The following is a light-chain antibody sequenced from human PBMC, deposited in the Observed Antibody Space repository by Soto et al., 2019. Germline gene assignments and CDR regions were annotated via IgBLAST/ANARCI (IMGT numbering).Light chain of an antibody. Sequence: DIQMTQSPSTLSASVGDRVTITCRASQSISSWLAWYQQKPGKAPKLLIYTASDLESGVPSRFSGSGSGTEFTLTISSLQPDDFGTYYCQQYNSAWTFGQGTTVEIK. V-gene: IGKV1-5*03. J-gene: IGKJ1*01. CDR2: TAS. CDR3: QQYNSAWT. CDR1: QSISSW.